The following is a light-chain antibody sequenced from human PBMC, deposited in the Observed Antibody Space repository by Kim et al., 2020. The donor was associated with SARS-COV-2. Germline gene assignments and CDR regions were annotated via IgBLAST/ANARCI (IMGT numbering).Light chain of an antibody. CDR3: QQHNSYPLT. Sequence: ASVGDRVTITCRASQGIRNDLAWYQQKPGTAPKRLISAASSLQSGVPSRFSGSGSGTEFTLTISSLQPEDFATYYCQQHNSYPLTFGGGTKVDIK. V-gene: IGKV1-17*01. CDR2: AAS. J-gene: IGKJ4*01. CDR1: QGIRND.